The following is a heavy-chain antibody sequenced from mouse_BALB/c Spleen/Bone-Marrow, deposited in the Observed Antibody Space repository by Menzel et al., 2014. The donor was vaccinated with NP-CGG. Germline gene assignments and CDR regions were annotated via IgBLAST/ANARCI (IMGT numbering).Heavy chain of an antibody. D-gene: IGHD4-1*01. CDR3: ARSAPWDGFAY. V-gene: IGHV1-7*01. J-gene: IGHJ3*01. Sequence: VKLLESGAELAKPGASVKMSCKASGYTFTSYWMHWVKQRPGQGLEWIGYINPSTGYTEYNLKFKDKATLTADKSSSTAYMQLSSLTSEDSAVYYCARSAPWDGFAYWGQGTLVTVSA. CDR1: GYTFTSYW. CDR2: INPSTGYT.